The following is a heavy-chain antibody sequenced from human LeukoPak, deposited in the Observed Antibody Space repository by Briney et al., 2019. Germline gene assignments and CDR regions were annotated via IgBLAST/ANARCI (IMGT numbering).Heavy chain of an antibody. V-gene: IGHV4-59*08. CDR3: ARSGRGLATRFDP. D-gene: IGHD1-26*01. CDR1: SGSISSYY. J-gene: IGHJ5*02. CDR2: IYYSGST. Sequence: PSETLSLTCTVSSGSISSYYWSWIRQPPGKGLESIGSIYYSGSTNYNPSLKSRVTISVDTSKNQFSLKLSSVTAADTAVYYCARSGRGLATRFDPWGQGILVTVSS.